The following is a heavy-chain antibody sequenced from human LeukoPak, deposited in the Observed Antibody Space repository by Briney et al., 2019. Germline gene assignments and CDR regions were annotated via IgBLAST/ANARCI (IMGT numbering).Heavy chain of an antibody. V-gene: IGHV3-23*01. Sequence: GGSLRLSCAASGFTFSSYAMSWVRQAPGKGLEWVSAISGSGGSTYYADSVKGRFTISRDNSKNTLYLQMNSLRAEDTAVYYCARDPRHSSTSGYFDLWGRGTLVTVSS. CDR1: GFTFSSYA. D-gene: IGHD2-2*01. J-gene: IGHJ2*01. CDR2: ISGSGGST. CDR3: ARDPRHSSTSGYFDL.